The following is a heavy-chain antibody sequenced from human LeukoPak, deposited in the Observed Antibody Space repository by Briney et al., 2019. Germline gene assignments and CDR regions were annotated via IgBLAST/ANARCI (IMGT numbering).Heavy chain of an antibody. CDR3: VRQQTPHGNFDY. D-gene: IGHD1-26*01. CDR1: GFTYSNHA. J-gene: IGHJ4*02. V-gene: IGHV3-13*01. Sequence: GGSLRLSCATSGFTYSNHAMHWVRQATGKGLEWVSAIGTAGDTFYPGSVKGRFTISRENAKNSLSLQMNSLRAEDTAVYYCVRQQTPHGNFDYWGQGTLVTVSS. CDR2: IGTAGDT.